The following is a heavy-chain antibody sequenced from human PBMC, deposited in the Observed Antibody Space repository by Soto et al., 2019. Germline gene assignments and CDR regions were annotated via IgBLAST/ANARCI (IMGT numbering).Heavy chain of an antibody. CDR2: ISYDGSNK. V-gene: IGHV3-30*18. CDR3: AKDRVGGTFYTPLGF. Sequence: GGSLRLSCQASGFNFDNYGMHWVRQAPGKGLEWVAVISYDGSNKYYADSVRGRFTISRDNSKNTLSLHLNTLKPEDTAVYHCAKDRVGGTFYTPLGFWGQGTLVTVSS. CDR1: GFNFDNYG. J-gene: IGHJ4*02. D-gene: IGHD1-7*01.